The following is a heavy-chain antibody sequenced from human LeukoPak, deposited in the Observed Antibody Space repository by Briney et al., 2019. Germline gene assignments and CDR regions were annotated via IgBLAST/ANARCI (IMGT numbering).Heavy chain of an antibody. CDR1: GGTFSSYA. V-gene: IGHV1-2*06. J-gene: IGHJ4*02. D-gene: IGHD1-26*01. Sequence: ASVTVSCKASGGTFSSYAISWVRQAPGQGLEWMGRINPNSGGTNYAQKFQGRVTMTRDTSISTAYMELSRLRSDDTAVYYCASMVVGAGADYWGQGTLVTVSS. CDR3: ASMVVGAGADY. CDR2: INPNSGGT.